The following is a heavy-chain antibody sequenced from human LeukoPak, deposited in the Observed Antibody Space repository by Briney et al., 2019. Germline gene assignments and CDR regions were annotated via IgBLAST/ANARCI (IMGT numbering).Heavy chain of an antibody. CDR3: AKVGHYDFWSGYYPIHMDV. Sequence: GGSLRLSCAASGFTFSSYGMHWVRQAPGKGLEWVAFIRYDGSNKYYADSVKGRLTISRDNSKNTLYLQMNSLRAEDTAVYYCAKVGHYDFWSGYYPIHMDVWGKGTTVTVSS. V-gene: IGHV3-30*02. CDR1: GFTFSSYG. D-gene: IGHD3-3*01. J-gene: IGHJ6*03. CDR2: IRYDGSNK.